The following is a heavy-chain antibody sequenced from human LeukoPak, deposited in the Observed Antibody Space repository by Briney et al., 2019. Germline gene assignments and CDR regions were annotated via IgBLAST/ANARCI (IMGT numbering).Heavy chain of an antibody. D-gene: IGHD2-15*01. Sequence: ASVKVSCKTSGYTFTSYGISWVRQAPGQGLEWIGWISAYNGNTNYAQKFQGRVTMTRDTSISTAYMELSRLRSDDTAVYYCARLPRYCSGGSCYWFDPWGQGTLVTVSS. J-gene: IGHJ5*02. CDR3: ARLPRYCSGGSCYWFDP. V-gene: IGHV1-18*01. CDR1: GYTFTSYG. CDR2: ISAYNGNT.